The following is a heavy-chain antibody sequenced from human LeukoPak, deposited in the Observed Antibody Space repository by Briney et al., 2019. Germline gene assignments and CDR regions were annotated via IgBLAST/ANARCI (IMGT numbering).Heavy chain of an antibody. CDR1: GYTFTSYD. CDR3: ARNFPSTGLFDY. D-gene: IGHD1-1*01. Sequence: ASVKVSCKASGYTFTSYDINWVRQATGQGLEWMGWMNPNSGDTGYAQKFQGRVTITRNTSISTAYIELSSLSSEDTAVYYCARNFPSTGLFDYWGQGTLVTVSS. J-gene: IGHJ4*02. CDR2: MNPNSGDT. V-gene: IGHV1-8*03.